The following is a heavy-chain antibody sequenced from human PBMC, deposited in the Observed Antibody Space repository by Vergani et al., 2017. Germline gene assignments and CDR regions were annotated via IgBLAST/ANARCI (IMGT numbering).Heavy chain of an antibody. CDR3: AKADSSGLVVITPDY. V-gene: IGHV3-23*01. D-gene: IGHD3-22*01. CDR2: ISGSGATT. J-gene: IGHJ4*02. CDR1: GFTFSSYA. Sequence: EVQLLESGGGLVQPGGSLRLSCAASGFTFSSYAMSWVRQAPGKGLEWVSSISGSGATTYYADSVKGRFTISKDKSKNTLYLKMNSLRAEDTAVYYCAKADSSGLVVITPDYWGQGTLVTVSS.